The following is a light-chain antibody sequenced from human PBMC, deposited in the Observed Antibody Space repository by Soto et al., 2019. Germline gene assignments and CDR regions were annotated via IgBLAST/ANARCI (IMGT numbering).Light chain of an antibody. V-gene: IGKV3-11*01. CDR2: DAS. CDR3: QQRSNWPLT. Sequence: EIVLTQSPATLSLSPAERATLSCRASQSVSSYLAWYQQKPGQAPRLLLYDASNRATGIPAGFSGRWSGTDFTPTISSLEPEHFAVDDGQQRSNWPLTFGGGTKVEIK. CDR1: QSVSSY. J-gene: IGKJ4*01.